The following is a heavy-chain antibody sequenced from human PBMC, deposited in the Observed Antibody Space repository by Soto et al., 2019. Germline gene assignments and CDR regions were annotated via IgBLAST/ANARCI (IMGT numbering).Heavy chain of an antibody. Sequence: QLQLVESGGGVVQPGRPLRLSCAASGFMFNSYAMHWVRQAPGKGLEWVAATSYDGGKRYYADSAKGRVTISRDNSNNTVYLQVNSLRAEDTAVYYCARECLSLDVWGQGTTVTVFS. CDR3: ARECLSLDV. V-gene: IGHV3-30-3*01. J-gene: IGHJ6*02. CDR2: TSYDGGKR. CDR1: GFMFNSYA.